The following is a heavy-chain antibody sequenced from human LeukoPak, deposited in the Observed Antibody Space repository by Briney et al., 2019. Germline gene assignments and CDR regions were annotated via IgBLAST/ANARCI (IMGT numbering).Heavy chain of an antibody. CDR3: AKATNYGDYVPTFDY. Sequence: GGSLRLSCAASGFTFSSYWMSWVRQAPGKGLEWVSGISWNSGSIGYADSVKGRFTISRDNAKNSLYLQMNSLRAEDTALYYCAKATNYGDYVPTFDYWGQGTLVTVSS. J-gene: IGHJ4*02. CDR2: ISWNSGSI. V-gene: IGHV3-9*01. CDR1: GFTFSSYW. D-gene: IGHD4-17*01.